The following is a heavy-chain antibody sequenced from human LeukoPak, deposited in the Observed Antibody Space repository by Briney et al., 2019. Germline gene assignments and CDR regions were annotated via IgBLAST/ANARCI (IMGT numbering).Heavy chain of an antibody. D-gene: IGHD2-15*01. CDR3: ARERGYCSGGSCYLYYYYGMDV. J-gene: IGHJ6*02. CDR2: IYYSGST. Sequence: SETLSLTCTVSGGSISSYYWCWIRQPPGKGLEWIGYIYYSGSTNYNPSLKSRVTISVDTSKNQFSLKLSSVTAADTAVYYCARERGYCSGGSCYLYYYYGMDVWGQGTTVTVSS. V-gene: IGHV4-59*01. CDR1: GGSISSYY.